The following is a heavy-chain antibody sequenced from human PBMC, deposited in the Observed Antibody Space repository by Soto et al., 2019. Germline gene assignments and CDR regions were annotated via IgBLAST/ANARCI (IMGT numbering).Heavy chain of an antibody. CDR1: GGSISSYF. J-gene: IGHJ3*02. V-gene: IGHV4-59*01. Sequence: SETLSLTCTVSGGSISSYFLNWIRQAPGKGLELIVYMYFNESTIDIPSLKSRVTRSLCASKILFSLKLNSVTAADTAVYYCARDHKDAFDIWGQGTLVTVSS. CDR3: ARDHKDAFDI. CDR2: MYFNEST.